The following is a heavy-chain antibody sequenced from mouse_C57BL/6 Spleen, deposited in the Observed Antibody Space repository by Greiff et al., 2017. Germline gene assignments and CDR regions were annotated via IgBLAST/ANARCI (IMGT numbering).Heavy chain of an antibody. J-gene: IGHJ4*01. CDR2: IRLKSDNYAT. Sequence: EVQLQESGGGLVQPGGSMKLSCVASGFTFSNYWMNWVRQSPEKGLEWVAQIRLKSDNYATHYAESVKGRFTISRDDSKSSVYLQMNNLRAEDTXIYYCTLGYYYAMDYWGQGTSVTVAS. V-gene: IGHV6-3*01. CDR3: TLGYYYAMDY. CDR1: GFTFSNYW. D-gene: IGHD4-1*01.